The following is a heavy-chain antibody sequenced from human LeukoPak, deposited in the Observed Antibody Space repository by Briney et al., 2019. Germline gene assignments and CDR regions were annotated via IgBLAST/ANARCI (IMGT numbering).Heavy chain of an antibody. CDR1: GFSLSTSGVG. D-gene: IGHD2-2*01. Sequence: ESGPALVKPTQTLTLTCTFSGFSLSTSGVGVGWIRQPPGKALEWLALIYWNDDKRYSPSLKSRLTITKDTSKNQVVLTMTYMDPVDTATYYCAHVGTGALIVVVPAAMDHFDYWGQGTLVTVSS. J-gene: IGHJ4*02. V-gene: IGHV2-5*01. CDR2: IYWNDDK. CDR3: AHVGTGALIVVVPAAMDHFDY.